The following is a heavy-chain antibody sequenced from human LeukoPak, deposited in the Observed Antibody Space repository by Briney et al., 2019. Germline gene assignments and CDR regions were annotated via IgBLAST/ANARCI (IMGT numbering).Heavy chain of an antibody. J-gene: IGHJ4*02. Sequence: SETLSLTCTVSGYSISSGYYWGWIRQPPGKGLEWIGEIYLSGSTNYNPSLKSRVTISVDKSKNQFSMKLSSVTAADTAVYYCARGGTVTTRAFDYWGQGTLVTVSS. CDR1: GYSISSGYY. CDR2: IYLSGST. V-gene: IGHV4-38-2*02. CDR3: ARGGTVTTRAFDY. D-gene: IGHD4-17*01.